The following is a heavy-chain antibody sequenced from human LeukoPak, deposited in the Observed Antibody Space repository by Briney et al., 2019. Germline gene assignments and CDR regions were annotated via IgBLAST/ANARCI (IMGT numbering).Heavy chain of an antibody. Sequence: ASVKVSCKASGYTFTSYYMHWVRQAPGQGLEWMGIINPSGGSTSYAQKFQGRVTMTRDTSTSTVYLELSSLRSEDTAVYYCAREGDGSSGYYLTLDYWGQGTLVTVSS. CDR2: INPSGGST. CDR1: GYTFTSYY. D-gene: IGHD3-22*01. V-gene: IGHV1-46*01. J-gene: IGHJ4*02. CDR3: AREGDGSSGYYLTLDY.